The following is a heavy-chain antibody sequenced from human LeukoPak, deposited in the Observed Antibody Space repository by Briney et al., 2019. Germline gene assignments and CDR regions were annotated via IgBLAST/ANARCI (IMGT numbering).Heavy chain of an antibody. CDR1: GGSFGDYY. Sequence: SETLSLTCAVYGGSFGDYYWSWIRQPPGKGLEWIGEINHSGSTNYNPSLKSRVTISVDTSKNQFSLKLSSVTAADTAVYYCARGLDLGIYAYWGQGTLVTVSS. D-gene: IGHD2/OR15-2a*01. J-gene: IGHJ4*02. CDR2: INHSGST. V-gene: IGHV4-34*01. CDR3: ARGLDLGIYAY.